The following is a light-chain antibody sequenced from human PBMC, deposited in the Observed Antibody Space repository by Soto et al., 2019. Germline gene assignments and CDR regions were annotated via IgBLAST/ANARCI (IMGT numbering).Light chain of an antibody. Sequence: EIVMTQSPGTLSVSPGERATLSCRASQRISTNLAWYQQKPGQAPRLLISGASTRATGVPARFSGSGSETEFTLTISSLQSEDSAVYYCQHYNNWPPWTFGQGTKVDIK. J-gene: IGKJ1*01. CDR3: QHYNNWPPWT. CDR1: QRISTN. CDR2: GAS. V-gene: IGKV3-15*01.